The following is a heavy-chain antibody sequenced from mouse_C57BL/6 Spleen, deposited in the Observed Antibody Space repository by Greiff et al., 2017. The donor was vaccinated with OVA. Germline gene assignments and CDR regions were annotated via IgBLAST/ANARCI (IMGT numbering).Heavy chain of an antibody. CDR2: INPNNGGT. Sequence: VQLKQSGPELVKPGASVKISCKASGYTFTDYYMNWVKQSHGKSLEWIGDINPNNGGTSYNQKFKGKATLTVDKSSSTAYMELRSLTSEDSAVYYCARWGLPRGDYWGQGTSVTVSS. J-gene: IGHJ4*01. CDR3: ARWGLPRGDY. CDR1: GYTFTDYY. V-gene: IGHV1-26*01. D-gene: IGHD2-2*01.